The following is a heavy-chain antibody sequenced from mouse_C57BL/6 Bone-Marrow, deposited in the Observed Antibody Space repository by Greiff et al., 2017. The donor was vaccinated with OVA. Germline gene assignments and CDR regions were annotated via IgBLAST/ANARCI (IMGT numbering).Heavy chain of an antibody. J-gene: IGHJ4*01. CDR2: IYPGSGRT. CDR1: GYTFTSYW. CDR3: ASAGFKTVEGDLAMDY. Sequence: VKLQQPGAELVKPGASVKMSCKASGYTFTSYWITWVKQRPGQGLEWIGDIYPGSGRTNYNEKFKSKATLTVDTSSSTAYMQLSSLTSGDSAVYDCASAGFKTVEGDLAMDYWGQGTSDTVSS. D-gene: IGHD1-1*01. V-gene: IGHV1-55*01.